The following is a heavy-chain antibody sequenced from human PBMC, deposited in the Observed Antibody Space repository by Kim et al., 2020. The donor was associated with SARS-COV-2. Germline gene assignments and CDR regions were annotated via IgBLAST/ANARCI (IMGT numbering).Heavy chain of an antibody. V-gene: IGHV4-59*01. CDR1: GGSINNDY. CDR3: ARSYWFSGSFWWFAP. J-gene: IGHJ5*02. Sequence: SETLSLTCTVSGGSINNDYWNWFRQSPEKGLEWIGYNSYSGISNYNPSLRGRVTISVDTSENQFSLKLSSVTAADTAVYYCARSYWFSGSFWWFAPWGQG. D-gene: IGHD1-26*01. CDR2: NSYSGIS.